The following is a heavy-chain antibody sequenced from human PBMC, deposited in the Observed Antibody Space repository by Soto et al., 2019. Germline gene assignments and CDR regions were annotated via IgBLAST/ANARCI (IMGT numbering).Heavy chain of an antibody. Sequence: SLRLSCTASGFSFRSYPISWFRQAPGKGLEWVGFIRSKAYGGTTEYAASVKGRFTISRDDSKSIAYLQMNSLRVEDTAVYYCARPTYYYDSSGPPGYWGQGTLVTVS. J-gene: IGHJ4*02. CDR1: GFSFRSYP. CDR3: ARPTYYYDSSGPPGY. D-gene: IGHD3-22*01. CDR2: IRSKAYGGTT. V-gene: IGHV3-49*03.